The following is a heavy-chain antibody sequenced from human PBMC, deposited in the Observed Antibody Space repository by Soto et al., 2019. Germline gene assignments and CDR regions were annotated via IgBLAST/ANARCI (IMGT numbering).Heavy chain of an antibody. D-gene: IGHD6-19*01. Sequence: GGSLRLSCTASGFTFSNYSMNWVRQAPGKGLEWVPSISSDSTYIYYADSVKGRFTISRDNAKNSLSLQMNSLRAEDTAVYFCARDPIPVPMYYFDYWGQGSLVTVSS. CDR1: GFTFSNYS. V-gene: IGHV3-21*01. J-gene: IGHJ4*02. CDR3: ARDPIPVPMYYFDY. CDR2: ISSDSTYI.